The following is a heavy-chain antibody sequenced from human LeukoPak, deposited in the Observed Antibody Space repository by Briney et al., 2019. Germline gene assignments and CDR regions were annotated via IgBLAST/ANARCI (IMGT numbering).Heavy chain of an antibody. J-gene: IGHJ4*02. Sequence: GGSLRLSCAASGFTFSSYGMHWVHQAPGKGLDWVAVISNDGSKKYYADSVKGRFTISRDNSKNTLSLQVSSLRTEDTAVYYCAKDRYSYAFEYSDSWGQGTLVTVSS. CDR3: AKDRYSYAFEYSDS. V-gene: IGHV3-30*18. D-gene: IGHD5-18*01. CDR2: ISNDGSKK. CDR1: GFTFSSYG.